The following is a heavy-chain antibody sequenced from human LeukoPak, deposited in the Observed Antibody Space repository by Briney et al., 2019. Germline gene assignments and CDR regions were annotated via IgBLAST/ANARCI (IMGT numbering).Heavy chain of an antibody. Sequence: ASQTLSLTCAISGDSVSSNSAAWNWIRQSPSRGLEWLGRTYYRSKWYNDYAVSVKSRITINPDTSKNQFSLQLNSVTPEDTAVYYCARVVVFGVSDNEHYFDYWGQGTLVTVSS. CDR2: TYYRSKWYN. CDR3: ARVVVFGVSDNEHYFDY. J-gene: IGHJ4*02. CDR1: GDSVSSNSAA. D-gene: IGHD3-3*01. V-gene: IGHV6-1*01.